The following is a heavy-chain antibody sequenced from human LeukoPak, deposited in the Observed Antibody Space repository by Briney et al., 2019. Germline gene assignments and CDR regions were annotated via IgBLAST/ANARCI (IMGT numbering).Heavy chain of an antibody. CDR3: ARAGYTISSYRVDY. V-gene: IGHV3-23*01. D-gene: IGHD3-16*02. Sequence: PQAPGQEQEPVSGISAGGGTTYYADSVKGRFTISRDNSKKTVYLQMNNLRAEDTAVYFRARAGYTISSYRVDYWGQGALVTVSS. CDR2: ISAGGGTT. J-gene: IGHJ4*02.